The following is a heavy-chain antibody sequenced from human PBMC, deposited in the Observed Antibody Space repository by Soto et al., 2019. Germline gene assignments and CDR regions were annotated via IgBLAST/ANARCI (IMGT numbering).Heavy chain of an antibody. D-gene: IGHD6-6*01. CDR3: AKDSTAYSSAYDFDS. CDR2: LSGSGGST. J-gene: IGHJ4*02. V-gene: IGHV3-23*01. Sequence: EVQLLESGGGLVQPGGSLRLSCAASGFTFSSYVMSWVRQAPGKGLEWVSTLSGSGGSTYSADSVNGRFTISRDNSKNTLYLQMNSLRAEDTAVYYCAKDSTAYSSAYDFDSWGQGTRVTVSS. CDR1: GFTFSSYV.